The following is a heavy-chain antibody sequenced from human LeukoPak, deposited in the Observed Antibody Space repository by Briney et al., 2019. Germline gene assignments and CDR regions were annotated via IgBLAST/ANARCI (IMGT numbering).Heavy chain of an antibody. CDR3: AKCRRNILRYFDY. CDR2: ISSSGSTI. Sequence: GGSLRLSCAASGFTFSDYYMSWIRQAPGKGLEWVSYISSSGSTIYYADPVKGRFTISRDNSKNTLYLQMNSLRAEDPAVYYCAKCRRNILRYFDYWGQGTLVTVSS. V-gene: IGHV3-11*01. CDR1: GFTFSDYY. J-gene: IGHJ4*02. D-gene: IGHD2/OR15-2a*01.